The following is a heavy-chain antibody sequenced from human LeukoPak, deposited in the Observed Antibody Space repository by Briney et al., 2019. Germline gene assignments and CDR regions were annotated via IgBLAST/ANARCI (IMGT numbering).Heavy chain of an antibody. CDR1: GGSISSSY. Sequence: PSETLSLTCTVSGGSISSSYWSSIRQPAGKGLENIGRIYTSGSTNHNPSLKSRVTMSVDTSKNQFSLKLSSVTAADTAVYYCAKGSRSYYYYYMDVWGKGTTVTVSS. CDR3: AKGSRSYYYYYMDV. V-gene: IGHV4-4*07. CDR2: IYTSGST. J-gene: IGHJ6*03.